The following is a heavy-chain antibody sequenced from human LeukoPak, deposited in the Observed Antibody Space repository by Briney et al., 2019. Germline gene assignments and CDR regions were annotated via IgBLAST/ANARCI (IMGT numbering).Heavy chain of an antibody. Sequence: GGSLRLSCAASGFTFSTNAMAWVRQAPGKGLEWVSAFGGTGGDINYADSVKGRFTISRDNSKGILYLQMNSLRAEDTALYYCAKETASGYGAFDIWGQGTIVTVSS. J-gene: IGHJ3*02. CDR3: AKETASGYGAFDI. CDR1: GFTFSTNA. CDR2: FGGTGGDI. D-gene: IGHD3-22*01. V-gene: IGHV3-23*01.